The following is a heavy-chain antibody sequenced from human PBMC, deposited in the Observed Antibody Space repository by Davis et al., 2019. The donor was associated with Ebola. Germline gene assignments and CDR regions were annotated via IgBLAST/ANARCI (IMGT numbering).Heavy chain of an antibody. D-gene: IGHD1-26*01. CDR2: ISSSGGTT. V-gene: IGHV3-48*02. CDR3: VRASSGSYYSVFDN. CDR1: GFTFTANS. Sequence: GESLKISCITSGFTFTANSMKWVRQAPGKGPEWISYISSSGGTTYYADFVQGRFTISRDNAKKSLYLQMNSLRDEDTAVYFCVRASSGSYYSVFDNWGQGSLVTVTS. J-gene: IGHJ4*02.